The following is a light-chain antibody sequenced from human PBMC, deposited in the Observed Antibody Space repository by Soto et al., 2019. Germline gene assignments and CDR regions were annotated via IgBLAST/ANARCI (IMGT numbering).Light chain of an antibody. CDR2: DVS. CDR1: SSDVGGYNY. V-gene: IGLV2-14*01. Sequence: QSALTQPASVSGSPGQSITISCTGTSSDVGGYNYDSWYQQHPGKAPKLLIYDVSNRPSVVSNRFSGSKSGNTASLTISGLQAEDEADYYCNSYTSSSNLVFGGGTKVTVL. CDR3: NSYTSSSNLV. J-gene: IGLJ3*02.